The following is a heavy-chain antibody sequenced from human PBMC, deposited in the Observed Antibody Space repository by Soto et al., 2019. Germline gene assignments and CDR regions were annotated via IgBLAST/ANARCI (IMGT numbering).Heavy chain of an antibody. CDR3: AREGGESSDGLYYFDY. V-gene: IGHV4-30-4*01. Sequence: SETLSLTCTVSGGSTSSDNYWSWIRQPPGKGLEWIGHIYYSGNTDYNPSLKSRLAISIDTSKNQFSLKLSSVTAADTAVYFCAREGGESSDGLYYFDYWGQGTLVTVSS. J-gene: IGHJ4*02. D-gene: IGHD3-16*01. CDR2: IYYSGNT. CDR1: GGSTSSDNY.